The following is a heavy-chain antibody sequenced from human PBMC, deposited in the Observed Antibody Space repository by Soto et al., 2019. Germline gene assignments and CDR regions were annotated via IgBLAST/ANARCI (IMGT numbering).Heavy chain of an antibody. J-gene: IGHJ4*02. CDR2: IYSGGST. Sequence: GGSLRLSCAASGFTVSSNYMSWVRQAPGKGLEWVSVIYSGGSTYYADSVKGRFTISRDNSKNTLYLQMNSLRAEDTAVYYCARGGTRPGYSYGFSFDYWGQGTLVTVSS. CDR3: ARGGTRPGYSYGFSFDY. V-gene: IGHV3-66*01. D-gene: IGHD5-18*01. CDR1: GFTVSSNY.